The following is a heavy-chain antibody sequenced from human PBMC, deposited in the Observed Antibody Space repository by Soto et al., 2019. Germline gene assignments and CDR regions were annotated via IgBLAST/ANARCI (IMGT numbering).Heavy chain of an antibody. Sequence: EVQLLESGGDLVQPGGSLRLSCVVSGFTVRGSFLSWIRQAPGKGLELVSVIYDGGRTYYADSVKGRFTISRDISKNTISLQMNTLRAVDTAVSYCSRAKVTPGTYSMGVCGNGTTVTLS. V-gene: IGHV3-66*01. CDR2: IYDGGRT. CDR3: SRAKVTPGTYSMGV. CDR1: GFTVRGSF. D-gene: IGHD4-17*01. J-gene: IGHJ6*03.